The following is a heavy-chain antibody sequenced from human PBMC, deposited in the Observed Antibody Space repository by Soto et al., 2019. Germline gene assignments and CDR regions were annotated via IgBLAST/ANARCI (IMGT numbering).Heavy chain of an antibody. D-gene: IGHD2-21*02. J-gene: IGHJ4*02. CDR3: ATIFRYGDPEY. Sequence: EVQLLESGGGLVQPGGSLGLSWATLGLPFSAYPLGWFAKAQVRGLEWVSGISVSGDSRYDADSVKGRFTISRDNSKGTLYLQMNSLRAEDTAVYYCATIFRYGDPEYWGQGVLVTVSS. V-gene: IGHV3-23*01. CDR2: ISVSGDSR. CDR1: GLPFSAYP.